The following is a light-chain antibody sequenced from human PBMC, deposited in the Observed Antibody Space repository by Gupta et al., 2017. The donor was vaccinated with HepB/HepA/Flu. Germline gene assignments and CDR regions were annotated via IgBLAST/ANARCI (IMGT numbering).Light chain of an antibody. V-gene: IGKV3-11*01. J-gene: IGKJ4*01. CDR3: QQRSNWHLT. Sequence: DIVLTQSPATLSSSPGERATLSCRASQSISSYLAWYQQRPGQAPRLLIYEASNRATGIPARFSGSGCGTDVTLTISSREPEDFAVYYCQQRSNWHLTFGGGTKVEIK. CDR2: EAS. CDR1: QSISSY.